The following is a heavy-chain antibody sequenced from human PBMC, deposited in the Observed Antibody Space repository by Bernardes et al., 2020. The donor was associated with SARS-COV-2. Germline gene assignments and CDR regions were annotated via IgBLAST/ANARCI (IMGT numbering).Heavy chain of an antibody. D-gene: IGHD6-19*01. CDR2: IYLSGTT. V-gene: IGHV4-38-2*01. CDR1: GDSISSGYY. Sequence: SETLSLTCVVSGDSISSGYYWDWIRQPPGKGLEWLGSIYLSGTTYYNPSLWSRVTMSVDTSKNQFSLRVSSVTAADTAVYYCATDYAVAGTRWGFDYWGQGTLVTVSS. J-gene: IGHJ4*02. CDR3: ATDYAVAGTRWGFDY.